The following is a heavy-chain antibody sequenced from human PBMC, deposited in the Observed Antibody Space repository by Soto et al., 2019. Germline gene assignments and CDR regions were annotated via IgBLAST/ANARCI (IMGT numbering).Heavy chain of an antibody. V-gene: IGHV4-59*01. J-gene: IGHJ5*02. CDR2: IYYSRSN. CDR3: ARGGSYDYVWGSYYFDP. CDR1: GDSISSYY. D-gene: IGHD3-16*01. Sequence: SETLSLTCTVSGDSISSYYWSWIRQPPGKGLEWIGYIYYSRSNNYNPSLKSRVTISVDTSKNQFSLKLSSVTAADTAVYYCARGGSYDYVWGSYYFDPWGQGTLVTVSS.